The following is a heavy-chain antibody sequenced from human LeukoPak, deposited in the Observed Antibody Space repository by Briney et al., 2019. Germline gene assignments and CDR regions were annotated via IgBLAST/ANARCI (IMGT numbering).Heavy chain of an antibody. CDR1: GFTFSSYW. D-gene: IGHD3-22*01. CDR3: AIMHPYYDGSGYWVQ. CDR2: IKQDGSEK. Sequence: GGSLRLSCAASGFTFSSYWMSWVRQAPGKGLEWVANIKQDGSEKYYVDSVKGRFTISRDNAKNSLYLQMNSLRAEDTALYYCAIMHPYYDGSGYWVQWGQGTLVTVSS. J-gene: IGHJ4*02. V-gene: IGHV3-7*03.